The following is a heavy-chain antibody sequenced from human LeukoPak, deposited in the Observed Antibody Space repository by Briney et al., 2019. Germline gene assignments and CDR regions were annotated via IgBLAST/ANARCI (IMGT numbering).Heavy chain of an antibody. D-gene: IGHD6-19*01. CDR2: IKQDGSEK. Sequence: GGSLRLSCAASGFTFSSYWMSWVRQAPGKGLEWVANIKQDGSEKYYVDSVKGRFTISRDNAKNSLYLQMNSLRAEDTAVYYCARRGGGWYVGFDYWGQGTLVTVSS. V-gene: IGHV3-7*01. J-gene: IGHJ4*02. CDR3: ARRGGGWYVGFDY. CDR1: GFTFSSYW.